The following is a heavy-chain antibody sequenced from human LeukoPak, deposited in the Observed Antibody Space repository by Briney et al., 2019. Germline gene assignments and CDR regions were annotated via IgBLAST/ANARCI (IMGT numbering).Heavy chain of an antibody. CDR1: GYTLTSYA. CDR2: INAGNGNT. D-gene: IGHD3-3*01. CDR3: AREIFGVVYYYGMDV. V-gene: IGHV1-3*01. Sequence: ASVKVSCKASGYTLTSYAMHWVRQAPGQRLEWMGWINAGNGNTKYSQKFQGRVTITRDTSASTAYMELSSLRSEDTAVYYCAREIFGVVYYYGMDVWGQGTTVTVSS. J-gene: IGHJ6*02.